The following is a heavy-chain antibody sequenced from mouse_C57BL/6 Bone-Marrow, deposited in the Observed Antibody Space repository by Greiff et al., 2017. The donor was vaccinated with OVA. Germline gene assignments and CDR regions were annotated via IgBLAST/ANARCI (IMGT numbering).Heavy chain of an antibody. V-gene: IGHV5-12*01. D-gene: IGHD2-5*01. CDR3: AREAYYSNYRYFDV. Sequence: EVQGVESGGGLVQPGGSLKLSCAASGFTFSDYYMYWVRQTPEKRLEWVAYISNGGGSTYYPDTVKGRFTISRDNAKNTLYLQMSRLKSEDTAMYYCAREAYYSNYRYFDVWGTGTTVTVSS. J-gene: IGHJ1*03. CDR2: ISNGGGST. CDR1: GFTFSDYY.